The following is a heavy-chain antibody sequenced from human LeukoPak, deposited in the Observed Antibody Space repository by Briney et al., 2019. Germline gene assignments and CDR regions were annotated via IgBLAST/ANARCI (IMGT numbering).Heavy chain of an antibody. CDR3: AKDTEDYYDSSGYYTGDAFDI. Sequence: GGSLRLSCAASGFKLSSYMLNWVRQAPGKGLEWVSSISGTGSYIYYADSVKGRFTVSRDNSKNTLYLQMNSLRAEDTAVYYCAKDTEDYYDSSGYYTGDAFDIWGQGTMVTVSS. CDR1: GFKLSSYM. CDR2: ISGTGSYI. D-gene: IGHD3-22*01. J-gene: IGHJ3*02. V-gene: IGHV3-21*01.